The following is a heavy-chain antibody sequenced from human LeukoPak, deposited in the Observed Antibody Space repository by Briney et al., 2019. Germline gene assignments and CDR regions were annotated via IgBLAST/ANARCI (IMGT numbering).Heavy chain of an antibody. Sequence: PGGSLRLSCAASGFTFSSYSMNWVRQAPGKGLEWASSISSSSSYIYYADSVKGRFTISRDNAKNSLYLQMNSLRAEDTAVYYCARSGGYSYGSFDYWGQRTLVTVSS. CDR3: ARSGGYSYGSFDY. D-gene: IGHD5-18*01. CDR2: ISSSSSYI. V-gene: IGHV3-21*01. CDR1: GFTFSSYS. J-gene: IGHJ4*02.